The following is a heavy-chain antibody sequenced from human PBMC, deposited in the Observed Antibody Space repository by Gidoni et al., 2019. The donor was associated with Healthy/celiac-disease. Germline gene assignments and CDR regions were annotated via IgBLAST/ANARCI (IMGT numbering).Heavy chain of an antibody. D-gene: IGHD3-22*01. CDR2: IIPILGIA. CDR3: ARDLEETMIGYGVI. CDR1: GGTFSSYT. V-gene: IGHV1-69*08. J-gene: IGHJ4*02. Sequence: QVQLVQSGAEVKKPGSSVKVSCKASGGTFSSYTISWVRQAPGQGLEWMGRIIPILGIANYAQKFQGRVTITADKSTSTAYMELSSLRSEDTAVYYCARDLEETMIGYGVIWGQGTLVTVSS.